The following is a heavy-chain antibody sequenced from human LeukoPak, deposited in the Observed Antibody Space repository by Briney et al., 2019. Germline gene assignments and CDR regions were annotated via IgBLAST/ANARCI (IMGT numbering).Heavy chain of an antibody. CDR3: ARRGPGADFWSGYWN. CDR2: IYYSGST. Sequence: SETLSLTCTVSGGSISSSSYYWGWIRQPPGKGLEWIGSIYYSGSTYYNPSLKSRVTIYADTSKNQFSLKLSSVTAADTAVYYCARRGPGADFWSGYWNWGQGTLVTVSS. D-gene: IGHD3-3*01. CDR1: GGSISSSSYY. V-gene: IGHV4-39*01. J-gene: IGHJ4*02.